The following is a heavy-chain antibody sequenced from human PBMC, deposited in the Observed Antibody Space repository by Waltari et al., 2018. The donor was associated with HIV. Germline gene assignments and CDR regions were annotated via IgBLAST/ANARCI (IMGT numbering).Heavy chain of an antibody. J-gene: IGHJ5*02. Sequence: QVQLQQWGAGLLKPSETLSLTCAVYGGSFSNYYWSWIRPPPGKGLEWIGEISQSGRTNSNPSLTRRLTISVDTSKKQFSLNVTSVTGADTAVYYCARHGFKSSGGDYTGRSGNRFDPWGQGTLVTVSS. V-gene: IGHV4-34*01. D-gene: IGHD4-17*01. CDR2: ISQSGRT. CDR1: GGSFSNYY. CDR3: ARHGFKSSGGDYTGRSGNRFDP.